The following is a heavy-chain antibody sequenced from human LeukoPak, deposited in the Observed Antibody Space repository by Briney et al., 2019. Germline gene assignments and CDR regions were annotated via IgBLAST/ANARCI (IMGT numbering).Heavy chain of an antibody. V-gene: IGHV1-2*02. Sequence: ASVKVSCKASGYTFTGYYMHWVRQAPGQGLECMGWINPNSGGTNYAQKFQGRVTMTRDTSISTAYMELSRLRSDDTAVYYCARRRCSGGSCYSIDYWGQGTLVTVSS. CDR3: ARRRCSGGSCYSIDY. D-gene: IGHD2-15*01. CDR2: INPNSGGT. J-gene: IGHJ4*02. CDR1: GYTFTGYY.